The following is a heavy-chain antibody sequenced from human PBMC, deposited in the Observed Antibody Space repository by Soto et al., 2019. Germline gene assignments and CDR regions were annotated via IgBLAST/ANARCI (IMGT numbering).Heavy chain of an antibody. CDR2: IIPILGIA. V-gene: IGHV1-69*04. D-gene: IGHD3-10*01. CDR3: ARDRVGLITMVRGVLNAFDI. Sequence: ASVKVSCKASGGTFSSYTISWVRQAPGQGLEWMGRIIPILGIANYAQKFQGRVTITADKSTSTAYMELSSLRSEDTAVYYCARDRVGLITMVRGVLNAFDIWGQGTMVTVSS. J-gene: IGHJ3*02. CDR1: GGTFSSYT.